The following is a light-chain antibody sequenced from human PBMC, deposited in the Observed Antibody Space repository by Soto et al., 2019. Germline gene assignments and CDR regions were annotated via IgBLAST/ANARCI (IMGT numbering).Light chain of an antibody. CDR3: QQSYSTPPRT. CDR2: AAS. V-gene: IGKV1-39*01. Sequence: DIQMTQSPSSLSASVGDRVTITCRASQSISSYLNWYQQKPGKAPKLLIYAASSLQSGVPSRFSGSGSGPDFTLTISSLQPEDFATYYCQQSYSTPPRTFGQGTKLEIK. CDR1: QSISSY. J-gene: IGKJ2*01.